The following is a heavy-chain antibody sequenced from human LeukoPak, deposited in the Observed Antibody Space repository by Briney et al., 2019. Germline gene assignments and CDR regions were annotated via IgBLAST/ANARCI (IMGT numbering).Heavy chain of an antibody. Sequence: TGGSLRLSCAASGFTFSDYYMCWIRQAPGKGLEWVSAISGSGGSTYYADSVKGRFTISRDNSKNTLYLQMNSLRAEDTAVYYCAKGITMVRGVITVVDYWGQGTLVTVSS. CDR2: ISGSGGST. CDR1: GFTFSDYY. J-gene: IGHJ4*02. D-gene: IGHD3-10*01. CDR3: AKGITMVRGVITVVDY. V-gene: IGHV3-23*01.